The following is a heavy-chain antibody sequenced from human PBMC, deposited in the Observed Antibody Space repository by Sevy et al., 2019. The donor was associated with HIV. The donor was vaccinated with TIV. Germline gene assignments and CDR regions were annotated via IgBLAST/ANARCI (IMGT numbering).Heavy chain of an antibody. V-gene: IGHV3-30-3*01. CDR1: GFTFSSYA. J-gene: IGHJ4*02. CDR2: ISYDGSNK. CDR3: ARVLCGGDCYSGGGEFDY. Sequence: GGSLRLSCAASGFTFSSYAMHWVRQAPGKGLEWVAVISYDGSNKYYAHSVKGRFTISRDNSKNTLYLQMNSLRAEDTAVYYCARVLCGGDCYSGGGEFDYWGQGTLVTVSS. D-gene: IGHD2-21*02.